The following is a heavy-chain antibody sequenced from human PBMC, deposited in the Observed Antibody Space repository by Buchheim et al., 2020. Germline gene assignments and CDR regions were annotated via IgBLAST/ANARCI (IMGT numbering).Heavy chain of an antibody. Sequence: EVQLVESGGGLVQPGGSLSLSCAASAFTFSNYAMSWVRQAPGKGLEWVSLITTSGDNTYYADSVKGRFTISSDNSKNTLFLLMNNLKAEDTAVYYCAKPVAATRYYFDYWGRGTL. CDR1: AFTFSNYA. D-gene: IGHD6-19*01. V-gene: IGHV3-23*04. J-gene: IGHJ4*02. CDR3: AKPVAATRYYFDY. CDR2: ITTSGDNT.